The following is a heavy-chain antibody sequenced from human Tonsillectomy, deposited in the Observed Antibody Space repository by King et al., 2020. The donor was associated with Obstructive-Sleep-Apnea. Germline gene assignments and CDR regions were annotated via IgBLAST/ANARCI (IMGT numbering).Heavy chain of an antibody. D-gene: IGHD5-18*01. CDR3: ARHSFLTDLVPQPFDY. CDR1: GGSISSHY. CDR2: IYYSGGT. Sequence: VQLQESGPGLVKPSETLSLTCTVSGGSISSHYWSWIRQPPGKGLEWIGYIYYSGGTNYNPSLRSRVTISVDTSKNQFSLKLSSVTAADTAVYYCARHSFLTDLVPQPFDYWGQGTLVTVSS. V-gene: IGHV4-59*08. J-gene: IGHJ4*02.